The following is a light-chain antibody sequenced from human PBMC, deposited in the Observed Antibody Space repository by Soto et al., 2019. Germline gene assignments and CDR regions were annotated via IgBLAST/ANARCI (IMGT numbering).Light chain of an antibody. CDR2: DAS. V-gene: IGKV3-11*01. J-gene: IGKJ5*01. CDR3: QQRNNGIT. Sequence: EIVLTHSPATLSLSPGERATLSCRASQSVGSYLACYQQKPGQAPRLLIYDASNRATGIPARFSGSGSGTDFTLTISSLEPEDFAVYYCQQRNNGITFGQGTRLRL. CDR1: QSVGSY.